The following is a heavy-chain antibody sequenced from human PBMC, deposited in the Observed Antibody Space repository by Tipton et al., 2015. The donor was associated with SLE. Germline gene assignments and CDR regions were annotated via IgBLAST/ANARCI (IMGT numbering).Heavy chain of an antibody. V-gene: IGHV3-21*03. J-gene: IGHJ6*02. CDR1: GFTFSSYS. CDR3: ARVDGGYNSRLHVYFYYGLDV. Sequence: SLRLSCAASGFTFSSYSMNWVRQAPGKGLEWVSSISSSSSYIYYADSVKGRFTISRDNAKNSLYLQMNSLRAEDTAVYYCARVDGGYNSRLHVYFYYGLDVWGQGTTVTVSS. D-gene: IGHD5-12*01. CDR2: ISSSSSYI.